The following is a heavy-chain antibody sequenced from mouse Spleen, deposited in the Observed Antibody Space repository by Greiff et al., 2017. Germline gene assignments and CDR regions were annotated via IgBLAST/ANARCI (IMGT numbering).Heavy chain of an antibody. Sequence: VQLQESGAELVKPGASVKISCKASGYAFSSYWMNWVKQRPGKGLEWIGQIYPGDGDTNYNGKFKGKATLTADKSSSTAYMQLSSLTSEDSAVYFCARSRTDWYFDVWGTGTTVTVSS. J-gene: IGHJ1*03. CDR3: ARSRTDWYFDV. CDR2: IYPGDGDT. CDR1: GYAFSSYW. V-gene: IGHV1-80*01.